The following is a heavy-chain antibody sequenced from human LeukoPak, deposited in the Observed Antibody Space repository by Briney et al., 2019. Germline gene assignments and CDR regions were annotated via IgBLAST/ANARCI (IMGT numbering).Heavy chain of an antibody. Sequence: GGSLRLSCAASGFTFSNAWMSWVRQAPGKGLEWVGRIKSKTDGGTTDYAAPVKGRFTISRDNSKNTLYLQMNSLQAEDTAVYYCARDYAWFDPWGQGTLVTVSS. D-gene: IGHD3-16*01. CDR1: GFTFSNAW. CDR3: ARDYAWFDP. J-gene: IGHJ5*02. CDR2: IKSKTDGGTT. V-gene: IGHV3-15*01.